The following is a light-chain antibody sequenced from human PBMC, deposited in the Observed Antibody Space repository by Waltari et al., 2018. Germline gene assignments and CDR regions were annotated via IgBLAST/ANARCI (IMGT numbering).Light chain of an antibody. CDR1: RPNIGNNH. V-gene: IGLV1-47*01. J-gene: IGLJ2*01. CDR3: AAWDDSRSVV. Sequence: QSLLTQSPSASGTPGQRVSISCSGSRPNIGNNHVYWYQHFPGTAPRLLIYDTGRRPSGVPERFSASKSGTSASLAISGLRSEDEADYYCAAWDDSRSVVFGGGTRLTVL. CDR2: DTG.